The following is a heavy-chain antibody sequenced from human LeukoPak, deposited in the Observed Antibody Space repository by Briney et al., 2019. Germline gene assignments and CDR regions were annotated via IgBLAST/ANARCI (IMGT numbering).Heavy chain of an antibody. V-gene: IGHV3-9*01. CDR3: ARKRGDLFDY. CDR2: ISWNSGSI. CDR1: GFTFDEYV. D-gene: IGHD3-16*01. Sequence: GGSLRLSCAASGFTFDEYVMHWVRQAPGKGLEWVSGISWNSGSIGYADSVKGRFTISRDNSVNMVYLQLTSLRPDDTGVYYCARKRGDLFDYWGQGTLVTVSS. J-gene: IGHJ4*02.